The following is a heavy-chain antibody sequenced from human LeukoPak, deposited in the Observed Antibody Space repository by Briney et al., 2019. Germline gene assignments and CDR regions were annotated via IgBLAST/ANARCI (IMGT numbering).Heavy chain of an antibody. CDR3: AKDREWFGEFPGGDFDY. CDR1: GFTFSSYG. Sequence: GGSLRLSCAASGFTFSSYGMHWVRQAPGKGLEWVAVISYDGSNKYYADSVKGRFTISRDNSKNTLYLQMNSLRAEDTAVYYCAKDREWFGEFPGGDFDYWGQGTLVTVSS. V-gene: IGHV3-30*18. D-gene: IGHD3-10*01. CDR2: ISYDGSNK. J-gene: IGHJ4*02.